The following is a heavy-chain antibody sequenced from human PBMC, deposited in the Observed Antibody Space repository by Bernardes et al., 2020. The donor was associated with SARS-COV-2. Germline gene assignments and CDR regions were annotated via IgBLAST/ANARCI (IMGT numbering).Heavy chain of an antibody. V-gene: IGHV1-2*02. CDR2: INPNSGAT. D-gene: IGHD2-2*01. CDR3: ARGRGYETLRKYYYYYYMDV. CDR1: GYSFTDYY. Sequence: ASVKVSCKASGYSFTDYYLHWVRQAPGQGLEWMGWINPNSGATTYAQKFQGRVSMTKDTSISTAYMELSSLISDDTAVYYCARGRGYETLRKYYYYYYMDVWGIGTTVTVSS. J-gene: IGHJ6*03.